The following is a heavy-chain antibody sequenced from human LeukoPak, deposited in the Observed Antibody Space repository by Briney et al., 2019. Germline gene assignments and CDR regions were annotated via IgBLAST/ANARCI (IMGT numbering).Heavy chain of an antibody. CDR1: GGSISSYY. V-gene: IGHV4-59*12. CDR2: IYHSGST. Sequence: SETLSLACTVSGGSISSYYWSWIRQPPGKGLEWIGYIYHSGSTYYNPSLKSRVTISVDRSKNQFSLKLSSVTAADTAVYYCARAGRSTRNWFDPWGQGTLVTVSS. J-gene: IGHJ5*02. D-gene: IGHD3-3*01. CDR3: ARAGRSTRNWFDP.